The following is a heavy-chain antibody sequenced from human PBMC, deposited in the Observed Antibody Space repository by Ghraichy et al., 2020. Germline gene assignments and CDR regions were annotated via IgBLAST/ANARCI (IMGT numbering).Heavy chain of an antibody. CDR1: GFTFSDYY. V-gene: IGHV3-11*01. CDR3: ARDSPTLPYYYDSSGSRGAFDI. Sequence: LTCAASGFTFSDYYMSWIRQAPGKGLEWVSYISSSGSTIYYADSVKGRFTISRDNAKNSLYLQMNSLRAEDTAVYYCARDSPTLPYYYDSSGSRGAFDIWGQGTMVTVSS. CDR2: ISSSGSTI. J-gene: IGHJ3*02. D-gene: IGHD3-22*01.